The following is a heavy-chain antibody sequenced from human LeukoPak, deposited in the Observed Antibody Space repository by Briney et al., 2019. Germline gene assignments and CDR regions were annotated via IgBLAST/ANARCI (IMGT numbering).Heavy chain of an antibody. D-gene: IGHD6-13*01. V-gene: IGHV4-39*01. CDR1: GGSISSSSYY. CDR2: IYYSGST. Sequence: SSETLSLTCTVSGGSISSSSYYWGWIRQPPGKGLEWIGSIYYSGSTYYNPSLKSRVTISVDTSKNQFSLKLSSVTAADTAVYYCARHKAQQLNLLDYWGQGTLVTVSS. J-gene: IGHJ4*02. CDR3: ARHKAQQLNLLDY.